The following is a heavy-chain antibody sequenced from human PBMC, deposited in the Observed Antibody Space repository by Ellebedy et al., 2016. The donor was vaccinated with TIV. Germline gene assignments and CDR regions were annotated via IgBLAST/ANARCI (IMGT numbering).Heavy chain of an antibody. CDR3: VRDRPSGNFDP. V-gene: IGHV4-38-2*02. D-gene: IGHD3-10*01. J-gene: IGHJ5*02. Sequence: SETLSLTXTVSGYSISSGYYCGWIRQTPGKGLEWIGSINHSGKTYYNPSVESRVTVSVDTSKNQFSLRLNPVTAADTAVFYCVRDRPSGNFDPWGQGTLVTVSS. CDR1: GYSISSGYY. CDR2: INHSGKT.